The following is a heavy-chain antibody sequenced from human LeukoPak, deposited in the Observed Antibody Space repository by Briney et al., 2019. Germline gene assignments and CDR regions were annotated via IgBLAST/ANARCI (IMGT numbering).Heavy chain of an antibody. CDR3: AKDPVGATTSWDPAFDY. V-gene: IGHV3-23*01. CDR2: ISGSGGTT. D-gene: IGHD1-26*01. J-gene: IGHJ4*02. CDR1: GFTFSSYA. Sequence: GSLRLSCAASGFTFSSYAMSWVRQAPGKGLELVSGISGSGGTTYYADSVKGRFTISRDNSKNTLYLQLNSLRAEDTAIYYCAKDPVGATTSWDPAFDYWGQGTLVTVSS.